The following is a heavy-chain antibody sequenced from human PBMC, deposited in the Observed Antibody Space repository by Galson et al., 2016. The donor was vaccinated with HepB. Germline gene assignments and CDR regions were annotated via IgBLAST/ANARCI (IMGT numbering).Heavy chain of an antibody. CDR1: GGSINSYY. CDR3: ARHSRSSGYR. CDR2: IFYSGST. V-gene: IGHV4-59*08. J-gene: IGHJ4*02. Sequence: SETLSLTCNVSGGSINSYYWSWIRQAPGKGLEWIGYIFYSGSTNYNPSLKSRVTISVDRSRNQFSLKLSSVTAADTAMYYCARHSRSSGYRWGRGTLVTVSS. D-gene: IGHD3-22*01.